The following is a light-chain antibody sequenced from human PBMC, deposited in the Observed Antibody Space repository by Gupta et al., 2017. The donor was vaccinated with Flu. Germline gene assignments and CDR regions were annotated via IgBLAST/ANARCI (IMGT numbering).Light chain of an antibody. CDR1: NIAVRFY. J-gene: IGLJ3*02. CDR2: VNS. Sequence: NIAVRFYVHVYKQLPGEAPNLLLYVNSNRPSGFPDRFSCSRSGMSASPVITGLQVDDEAVYYCQSYDNRLSGSKVFGGGTKLTVL. CDR3: QSYDNRLSGSKV. V-gene: IGLV1-40*01.